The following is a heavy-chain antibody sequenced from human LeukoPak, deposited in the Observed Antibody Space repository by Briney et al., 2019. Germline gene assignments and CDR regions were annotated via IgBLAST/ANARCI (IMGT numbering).Heavy chain of an antibody. Sequence: GASVKVSCKASGYTFTGYYMHWVRQAPGQGLEWMGWINPNSGGTNYAQKFQGRVTMTRDTSISTAYMELSRLRSDDTAVYYCAREGCTSCYIFWFDPWGQGTLVTVSS. CDR2: INPNSGGT. CDR1: GYTFTGYY. J-gene: IGHJ5*02. D-gene: IGHD2-2*02. V-gene: IGHV1-2*02. CDR3: AREGCTSCYIFWFDP.